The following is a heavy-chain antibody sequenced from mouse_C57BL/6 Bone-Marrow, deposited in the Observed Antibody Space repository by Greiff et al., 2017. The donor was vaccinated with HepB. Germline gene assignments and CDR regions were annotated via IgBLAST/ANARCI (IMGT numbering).Heavy chain of an antibody. CDR1: GFTFSSYA. J-gene: IGHJ4*01. D-gene: IGHD2-4*01. V-gene: IGHV5-4*01. CDR3: ARDGDYDNYAMDY. Sequence: EVKVVESGGGLVKPGGSLKLSCAASGFTFSSYAMSWVRQTPEKRLEWVATISDGGSYTYYPDNVKGRFTISRDNAKNNLYLQMSHLKSEDTAMYYCARDGDYDNYAMDYWGQGTSVIVSS. CDR2: ISDGGSYT.